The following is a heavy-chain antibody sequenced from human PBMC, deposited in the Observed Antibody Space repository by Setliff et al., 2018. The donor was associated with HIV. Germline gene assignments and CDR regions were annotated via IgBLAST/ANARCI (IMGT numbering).Heavy chain of an antibody. CDR1: GYTFISYG. V-gene: IGHV1-18*01. CDR3: ATRGRDLGFDY. D-gene: IGHD1-1*01. CDR2: ISAYNGDT. Sequence: VASVKVSCKASGYTFISYGISWVRQAPGQGLEWMGWISAYNGDTNYAQKVQGRVTITADEYTGTAYMELSSLRSEDTAVYYCATRGRDLGFDYWGQGTLVTV. J-gene: IGHJ4*02.